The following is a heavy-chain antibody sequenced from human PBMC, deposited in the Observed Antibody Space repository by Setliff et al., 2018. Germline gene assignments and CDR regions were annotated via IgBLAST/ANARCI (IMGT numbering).Heavy chain of an antibody. CDR2: ISSRSDAM. J-gene: IGHJ4*02. D-gene: IGHD4-17*01. Sequence: PGGSLRLSCAASGITFSTYSMNWVRQAPGKGLEWVSYISSRSDAMYYTDSVKGRFTISRDNAKNSLYLQMNSLRAEDTAVYYCARGHTTVSTGYWGQGTLVTVSS. CDR3: ARGHTTVSTGY. V-gene: IGHV3-48*04. CDR1: GITFSTYS.